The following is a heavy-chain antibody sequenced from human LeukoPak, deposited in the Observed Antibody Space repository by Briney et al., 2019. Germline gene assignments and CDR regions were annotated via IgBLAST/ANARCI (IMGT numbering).Heavy chain of an antibody. CDR3: AGAALYDFWSGYYPGDYFDY. Sequence: GGSLRLSCAASGFTFSSYSMNWVRQAPGKGLEWVSSISSSSSYIYYADSVKGRFTISRDNAKNSLYLQMNSLRAEDTAVYYCAGAALYDFWSGYYPGDYFDYWGQGTLVTVSS. CDR1: GFTFSSYS. D-gene: IGHD3-3*01. CDR2: ISSSSSYI. V-gene: IGHV3-21*01. J-gene: IGHJ4*02.